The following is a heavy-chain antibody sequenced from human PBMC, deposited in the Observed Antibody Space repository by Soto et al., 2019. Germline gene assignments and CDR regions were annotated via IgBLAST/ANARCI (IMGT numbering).Heavy chain of an antibody. CDR2: ISYDGSNK. V-gene: IGHV3-30-3*01. J-gene: IGHJ6*02. Sequence: GGSLRLSCAASGFTFSSYAMHWVRQAPGKGLEWVAVISYDGSNKYYADSVKGRFTISRDNSKNTLYLQMNSLRAEDTAVYYCARGFWTGYLHYAMDVWGQGTTVTVS. D-gene: IGHD3-3*01. CDR3: ARGFWTGYLHYAMDV. CDR1: GFTFSSYA.